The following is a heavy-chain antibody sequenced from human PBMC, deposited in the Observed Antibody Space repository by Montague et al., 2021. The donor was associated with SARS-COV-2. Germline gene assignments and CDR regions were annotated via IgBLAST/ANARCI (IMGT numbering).Heavy chain of an antibody. J-gene: IGHJ4*02. CDR2: TYYRSKWYN. CDR1: GDSVSSNIAT. D-gene: IGHD2-2*01. Sequence: CAISGDSVSSNIATWNWIRQSPSRGPEWLGRTYYRSKWYNDYAESVKSRITIDPDTSKHQFSLHLNSVTPEDTAVYYCARIPVGSKHYFDFWGQGTLVTVSS. V-gene: IGHV6-1*01. CDR3: ARIPVGSKHYFDF.